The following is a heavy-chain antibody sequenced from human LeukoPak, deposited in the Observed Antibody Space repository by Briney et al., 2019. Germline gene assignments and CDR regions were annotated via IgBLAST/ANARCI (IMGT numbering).Heavy chain of an antibody. J-gene: IGHJ4*02. V-gene: IGHV4-31*03. CDR3: AREGVYDILTGPMD. CDR1: GGSISSGGYY. D-gene: IGHD3-9*01. Sequence: PSETLSLTCTVSGGSISSGGYYWSWIRQHPGKGLEWIGYIYYSRSTYYNPSLKSRVTISVDTSKNQFSLKLSSVTAADTAVYYCAREGVYDILTGPMDWGQGTLVTVSS. CDR2: IYYSRST.